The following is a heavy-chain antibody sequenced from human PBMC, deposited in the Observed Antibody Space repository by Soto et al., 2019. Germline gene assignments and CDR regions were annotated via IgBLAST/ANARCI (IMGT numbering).Heavy chain of an antibody. CDR1: GFTFSSYA. Sequence: QVQLVESGGGVVQPGRSLRLSCAASGFTFSSYAMHWVRQAPGKGLEWVAVISYDGSNKYYADSVKGRFTISRDISKNTLYLQMNSLGAEAMAVYYCARAGGLLLDYWGQGTLVTVSS. D-gene: IGHD2-15*01. V-gene: IGHV3-30-3*01. CDR3: ARAGGLLLDY. CDR2: ISYDGSNK. J-gene: IGHJ4*02.